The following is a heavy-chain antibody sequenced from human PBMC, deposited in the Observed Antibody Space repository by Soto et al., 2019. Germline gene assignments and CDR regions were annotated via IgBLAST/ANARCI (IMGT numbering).Heavy chain of an antibody. J-gene: IGHJ3*02. D-gene: IGHD3-3*01. CDR3: ARQRDGGRGAFDI. Sequence: QLQLQESGPGLVKPSETLSLTCTVSGGSISSSNYYWGWIRQPPGKGLEWIGSIYYGGSTYYNPSRKTRVTISVDTSKNQFSLKLNSVTAADTAVYYCARQRDGGRGAFDIWGQGTMVTVSS. CDR2: IYYGGST. CDR1: GGSISSSNYY. V-gene: IGHV4-39*01.